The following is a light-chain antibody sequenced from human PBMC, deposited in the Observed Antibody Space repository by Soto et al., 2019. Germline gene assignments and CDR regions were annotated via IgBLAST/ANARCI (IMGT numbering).Light chain of an antibody. CDR1: QGVSSY. J-gene: IGKJ1*01. Sequence: NQSPAAFSLSPGDRVTITCRASQGVSSYLAWYQQKPVRAPKLLIYAAATWQGGVPSRFSGSGSGTDFTLTIICRQSEDVVADYCRQYYSYPRTFGEGTKVDI. CDR2: AAA. CDR3: RQYYSYPRT. V-gene: IGKV1-8*01.